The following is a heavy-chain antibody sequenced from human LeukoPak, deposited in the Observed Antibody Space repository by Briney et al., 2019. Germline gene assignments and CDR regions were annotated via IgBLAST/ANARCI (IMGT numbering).Heavy chain of an antibody. CDR2: ITPIFGTA. V-gene: IGHV1-69*05. CDR1: GGTFSSYA. D-gene: IGHD1-7*01. CDR3: ARDNYAGANWFDP. J-gene: IGHJ5*02. Sequence: SVKVSCKASGGTFSSYAISWVRQAPGQGLEWMGGITPIFGTANYAQKFQGRVTITTDESTSTAYMELSSLRFEDTAVYCCARDNYAGANWFDPWGQGTLVTVSS.